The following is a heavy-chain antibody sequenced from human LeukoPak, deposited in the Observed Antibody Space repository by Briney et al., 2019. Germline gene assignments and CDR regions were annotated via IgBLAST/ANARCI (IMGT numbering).Heavy chain of an antibody. J-gene: IGHJ4*02. Sequence: SETLSLTCTVSGGSISSYYWSWIRQPPGKGLECIGYIYYSGSTNYNPSLKSRVTISVDTSKNQFSLKLNSVTAADTAVYYCASGSYSFYYFNYWGQGTLVTVSS. V-gene: IGHV4-59*01. CDR2: IYYSGST. CDR3: ASGSYSFYYFNY. CDR1: GGSISSYY. D-gene: IGHD1-26*01.